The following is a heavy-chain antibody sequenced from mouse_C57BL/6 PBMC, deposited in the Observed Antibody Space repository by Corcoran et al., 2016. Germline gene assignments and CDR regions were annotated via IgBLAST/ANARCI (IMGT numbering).Heavy chain of an antibody. D-gene: IGHD2-5*01. Sequence: DVQLQESGPGLVKPSQSLSLTCSVTGYSITSGYYWNWIRQFPGNKLEWMGYISYDGSNNYNPSLKNRISITRDTSKNQFFLKLNSVTTEETATYYCARDGYSNYGGFAYWGQGTLVTVSA. CDR3: ARDGYSNYGGFAY. CDR1: GYSITSGYY. V-gene: IGHV3-6*01. J-gene: IGHJ3*01. CDR2: ISYDGSN.